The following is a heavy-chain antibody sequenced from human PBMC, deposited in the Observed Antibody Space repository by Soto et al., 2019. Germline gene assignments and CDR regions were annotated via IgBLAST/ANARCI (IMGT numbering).Heavy chain of an antibody. CDR2: ISYDGSNK. D-gene: IGHD3-22*01. CDR3: AKAPKASSGYYVPFSYYYYYGMDV. Sequence: GGSLRLSCAASGFTFSSYGMHWVRQAPGKGLEWVAVISYDGSNKYYADSVKGRFTISRDSSKNTLYLQMNSLRAEDTAVYYCAKAPKASSGYYVPFSYYYYYGMDVWGQGTTVTVSS. V-gene: IGHV3-30*18. J-gene: IGHJ6*02. CDR1: GFTFSSYG.